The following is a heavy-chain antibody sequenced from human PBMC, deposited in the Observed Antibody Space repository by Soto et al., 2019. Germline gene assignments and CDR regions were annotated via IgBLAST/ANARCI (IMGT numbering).Heavy chain of an antibody. Sequence: VQLVESGGGLVQPGGSLRLSWAASGFTFSDHYMDWVRQAPGQGLEWVGRIINKRNGYSTSYAASVRGRFAISREDSKNTVPLLTNSLKTEDTSVYYCTRTRMPTFGVLAHLYELDVWGQWTTVT. V-gene: IGHV3-72*01. CDR1: GFTFSDHY. D-gene: IGHD3-3*01. CDR2: IINKRNGYST. J-gene: IGHJ6*02. CDR3: TRTRMPTFGVLAHLYELDV.